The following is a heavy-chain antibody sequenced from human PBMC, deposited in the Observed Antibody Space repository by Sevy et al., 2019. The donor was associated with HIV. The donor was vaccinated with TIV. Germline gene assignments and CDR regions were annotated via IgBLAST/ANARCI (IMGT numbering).Heavy chain of an antibody. CDR2: IPDDGNNI. CDR1: GFTFNNYA. CDR3: ARGGFSSSWSLGNYFDY. D-gene: IGHD6-13*01. V-gene: IGHV3-30*04. J-gene: IGHJ4*02. Sequence: GGSLRLSCATSGFTFNNYALHWVRQAPGKGLEWVAVIPDDGNNIYYADSVKGRFTISRDNSKSTLFLQMNSLRAEDTPVYYCARGGFSSSWSLGNYFDYWGQGTLVTVSS.